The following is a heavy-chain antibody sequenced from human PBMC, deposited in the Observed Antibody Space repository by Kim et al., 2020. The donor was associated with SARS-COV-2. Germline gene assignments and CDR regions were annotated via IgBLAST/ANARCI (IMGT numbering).Heavy chain of an antibody. CDR1: GFTFNSYS. CDR2: ISSSSTTI. J-gene: IGHJ4*02. V-gene: IGHV3-48*04. D-gene: IGHD2-8*02. CDR3: ARDPGHY. Sequence: GGSLRLSCAASGFTFNSYSMNWVRQAPGKGLEWLSYISSSSTTIYYANSVKGRFTISRDNAKNSLYLQMNSLRAEDTAIYYCARDPGHYWGQGTPVTVSS.